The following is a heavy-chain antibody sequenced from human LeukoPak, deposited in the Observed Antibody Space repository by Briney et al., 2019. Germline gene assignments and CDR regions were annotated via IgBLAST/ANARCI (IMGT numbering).Heavy chain of an antibody. Sequence: SETLSLTCTASGGSISSSSYYWGWIRQPPGKGLEWIGSIYYSGSAYYNPSLKSRVTISVDTSKNQFSLKLSSVTAADTAVYYCARVVGSGYPYNWFDPWGQGTLVTVSS. CDR1: GGSISSSSYY. D-gene: IGHD5-12*01. J-gene: IGHJ5*02. CDR2: IYYSGSA. CDR3: ARVVGSGYPYNWFDP. V-gene: IGHV4-39*07.